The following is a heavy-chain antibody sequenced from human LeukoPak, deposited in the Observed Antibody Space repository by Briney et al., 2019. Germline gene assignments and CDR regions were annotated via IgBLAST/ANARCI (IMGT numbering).Heavy chain of an antibody. CDR1: GFTFRSYA. V-gene: IGHV3-30*18. Sequence: PGGSLRLSCAASGFTFRSYAMHWVRQAPGKGLEWVAVISYDGSNKYYADSVKGRVTISRDNSKNTLYLQMNSLRAEDTAVYYCAKGNGFRGYYYYMDVWGKGTTVTVSS. CDR2: ISYDGSNK. D-gene: IGHD3-10*01. CDR3: AKGNGFRGYYYYMDV. J-gene: IGHJ6*03.